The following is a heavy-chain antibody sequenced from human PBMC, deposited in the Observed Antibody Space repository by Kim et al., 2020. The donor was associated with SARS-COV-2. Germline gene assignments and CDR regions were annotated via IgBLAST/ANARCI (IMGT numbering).Heavy chain of an antibody. D-gene: IGHD2-2*01. J-gene: IGHJ3*02. CDR3: AKHCVAYRRGDDAFDI. Sequence: VKGRFTISRDNSKNSLYLQMNSLRAEDTAVYYCAKHCVAYRRGDDAFDIWGQGTMVTVSS. V-gene: IGHV3-23*01.